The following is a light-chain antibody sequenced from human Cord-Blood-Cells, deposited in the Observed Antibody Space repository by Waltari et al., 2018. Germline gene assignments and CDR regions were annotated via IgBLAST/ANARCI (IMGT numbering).Light chain of an antibody. J-gene: IGLJ1*01. CDR1: SSDVGGYHY. Sequence: QSALTQPASVSGSPGQSITISCTGTSSDVGGYHYVSWYQQHPGKAPKLMIYDVSNRPSGVSNRFSGSKSGNTASLTISGLQVEDEADYYCSSYTSSSTYVFGTGTKVTVL. CDR3: SSYTSSSTYV. V-gene: IGLV2-14*01. CDR2: DVS.